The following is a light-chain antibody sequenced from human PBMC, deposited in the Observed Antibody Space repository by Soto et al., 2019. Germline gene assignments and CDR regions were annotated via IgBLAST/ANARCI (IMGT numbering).Light chain of an antibody. CDR2: GAS. Sequence: EIVMTQSPATLSVSPGERATLSCRAGQSVSSNLAWYQHKPGQAPRLLIYGASTRATGIPARFSGSGSGTEFTLTISSLQSEDFAVYYCQQYNNWPRGTFGQGTKVEIK. CDR1: QSVSSN. CDR3: QQYNNWPRGT. J-gene: IGKJ1*01. V-gene: IGKV3-15*01.